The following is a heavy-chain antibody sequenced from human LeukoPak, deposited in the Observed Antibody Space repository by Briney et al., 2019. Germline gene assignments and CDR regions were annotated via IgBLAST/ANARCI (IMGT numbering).Heavy chain of an antibody. CDR1: GFTFSNYV. Sequence: GGSLRLSCAASGFTFSNYVMHWVRQAPGKGLEYVSAISSTGDSTYYANSVQGRFTISRDNSKNTLYLQLGSLRVEDMAVYYCARGVVVAAPFDYWGQGTLVTVSS. CDR3: ARGVVVAAPFDY. D-gene: IGHD2-15*01. CDR2: ISSTGDST. J-gene: IGHJ4*02. V-gene: IGHV3-64*01.